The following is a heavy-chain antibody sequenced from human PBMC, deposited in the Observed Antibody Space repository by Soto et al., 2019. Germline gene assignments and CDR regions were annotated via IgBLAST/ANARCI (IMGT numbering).Heavy chain of an antibody. D-gene: IGHD6-13*01. J-gene: IGHJ4*02. CDR2: IIPIFGTA. CDR3: ARGSGEGIAAAATDY. V-gene: IGHV1-69*12. CDR1: GGTFRSYA. Sequence: QVQLVQSGAEVKKPGSSVKVSCKASGGTFRSYAISWVRQAPGQGLEWMGGIIPIFGTANYAQKFQGRVTSTADESTSTAYMELSRLRSEDTAVYYCARGSGEGIAAAATDYWGQGTLVTVSS.